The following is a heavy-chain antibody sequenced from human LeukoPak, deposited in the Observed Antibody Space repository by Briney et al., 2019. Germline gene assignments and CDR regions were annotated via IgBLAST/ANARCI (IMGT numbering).Heavy chain of an antibody. D-gene: IGHD2-21*02. Sequence: SETLSLTCTVSGGSISSGTYYWSWIRQPAGKGLEWIGRIYTSGSTNYNPSLKSRDTISLDASKNQFSLKLSSVTAADTAVYYCARLRSYCGSDCYPFPYYYYMDVWGKGTTVTISS. V-gene: IGHV4-61*02. CDR2: IYTSGST. CDR3: ARLRSYCGSDCYPFPYYYYMDV. J-gene: IGHJ6*03. CDR1: GGSISSGTYY.